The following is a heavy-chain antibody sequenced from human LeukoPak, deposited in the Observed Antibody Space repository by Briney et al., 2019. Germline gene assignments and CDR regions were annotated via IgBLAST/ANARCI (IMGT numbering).Heavy chain of an antibody. J-gene: IGHJ4*02. D-gene: IGHD3-10*01. V-gene: IGHV1-69*13. Sequence: GASVKVSCKASGGTFSSYAISWVRQAPGQGLGWMGGIIPIFGTANYAQKFQGRVTITADESTSTAYMELSSLRSEDTAVYYCARVLPMGTYRYFGSWGQGTLVTVSS. CDR2: IIPIFGTA. CDR3: ARVLPMGTYRYFGS. CDR1: GGTFSSYA.